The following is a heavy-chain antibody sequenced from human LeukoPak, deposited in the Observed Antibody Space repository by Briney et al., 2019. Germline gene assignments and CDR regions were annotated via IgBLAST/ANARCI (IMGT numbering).Heavy chain of an antibody. D-gene: IGHD6-19*01. CDR1: GFTFSSYG. Sequence: GGSLRLSCAASGFTFSSYGMHWVRQAPGKGLEWVAVIWYDGSNKYYADSVKGRFTISRDNSKNTLYLQMNSLRAEDTAVYYCAREAGGPVAGTGYYFDYWGQGTLVTVSS. J-gene: IGHJ4*02. CDR3: AREAGGPVAGTGYYFDY. CDR2: IWYDGSNK. V-gene: IGHV3-33*01.